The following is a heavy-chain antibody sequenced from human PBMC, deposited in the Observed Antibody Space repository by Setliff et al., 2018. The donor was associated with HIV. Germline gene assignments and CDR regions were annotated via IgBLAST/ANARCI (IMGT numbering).Heavy chain of an antibody. CDR1: GFTFSNAW. V-gene: IGHV3-15*01. CDR2: IRNKKNGGTT. Sequence: GGSLRLSCAAAGFTFSNAWMTWVRQAPGKGLEWVARIRNKKNGGTTYYAAPVEGRFTISRDDSKNTLSLQMNSLKTEDTAIYYCTTDPRDWGQGTLVTVYS. J-gene: IGHJ4*02. CDR3: TTDPRD.